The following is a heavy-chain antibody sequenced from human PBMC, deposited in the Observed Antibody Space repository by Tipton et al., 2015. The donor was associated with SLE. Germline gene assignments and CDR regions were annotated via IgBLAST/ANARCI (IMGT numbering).Heavy chain of an antibody. CDR1: GFTFDDYA. CDR2: ITWDGGDT. D-gene: IGHD5-12*01. J-gene: IGHJ6*03. V-gene: IGHV3-43D*03. Sequence: GSLRLSCAASGFTFDDYAMHWVRQAPGKSLEWVSLITWDGGDTYYADSVKGRFIISRDNSKNSLYLQMNSPRAEDTALYYCAKDGAAGVDIGATGLYYYYYMDVWGRGTTVTVS. CDR3: AKDGAAGVDIGATGLYYYYYMDV.